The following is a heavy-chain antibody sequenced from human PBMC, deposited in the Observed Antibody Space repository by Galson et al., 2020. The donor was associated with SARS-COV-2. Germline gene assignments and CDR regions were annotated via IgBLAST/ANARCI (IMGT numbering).Heavy chain of an antibody. J-gene: IGHJ5*02. D-gene: IGHD6-19*01. Sequence: PGGSLRLSCAASGFTFSNYAMHWVRQAPGQGLEWVAVISFTGTDKSYIDSVKGRFTISRDNSKNTLYLDMSNLRIDDTAVYFCAGYSSGWYHRESFYPWGQGTQVTVSS. CDR1: GFTFSNYA. CDR3: AGYSSGWYHRESFYP. V-gene: IGHV3-30-3*01. CDR2: ISFTGTDK.